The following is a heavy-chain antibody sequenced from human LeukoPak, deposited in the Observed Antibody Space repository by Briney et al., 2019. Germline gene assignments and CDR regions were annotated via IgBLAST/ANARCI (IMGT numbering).Heavy chain of an antibody. J-gene: IGHJ4*02. Sequence: ASVKVSCKVSGYTLTELSMHWVRQAPGKGLEWMGGFDPEDGETIYAQKFQGRVTMTEDTSTDTAYMELSSLRSEDTAVYYRATDRLAHKVGATTVHYWGQGTLVTVSS. CDR1: GYTLTELS. CDR2: FDPEDGET. D-gene: IGHD1-26*01. CDR3: ATDRLAHKVGATTVHY. V-gene: IGHV1-24*01.